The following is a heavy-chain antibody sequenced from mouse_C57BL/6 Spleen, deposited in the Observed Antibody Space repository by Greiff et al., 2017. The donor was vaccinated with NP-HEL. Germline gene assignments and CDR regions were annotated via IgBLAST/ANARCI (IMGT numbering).Heavy chain of an antibody. D-gene: IGHD4-1*01. Sequence: VESGGDLVKPGGSLKLSCAASGFTFRSHGMSWVRQTPDKRLEWVATISSGGSYTYYPDSVKGRFTISRDNAKNTLYLQMSSLKSEDTAMHYCASLAGTKDFDYWGQGTTLTVSS. J-gene: IGHJ2*01. CDR3: ASLAGTKDFDY. V-gene: IGHV5-6*01. CDR1: GFTFRSHG. CDR2: ISSGGSYT.